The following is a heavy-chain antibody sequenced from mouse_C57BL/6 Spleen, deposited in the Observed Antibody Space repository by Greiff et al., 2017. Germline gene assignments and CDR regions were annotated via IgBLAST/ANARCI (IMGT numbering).Heavy chain of an antibody. J-gene: IGHJ4*01. CDR2: ISYDGSN. CDR3: ARGEQDYAMDY. CDR1: GYSITSGYY. Sequence: VQLMESGPGLVKPSQSLSLTCSVTGYSITSGYYWNWIRQFPGNKLEWMGYISYDGSNNYNPSLKNRISITRDTSKNQFFLKLNSVTTEDTATYYCARGEQDYAMDYWGQGTSVTVSS. V-gene: IGHV3-6*01.